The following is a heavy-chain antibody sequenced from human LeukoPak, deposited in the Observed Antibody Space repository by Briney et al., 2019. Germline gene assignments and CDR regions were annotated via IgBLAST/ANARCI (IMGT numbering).Heavy chain of an antibody. V-gene: IGHV1-2*02. CDR3: ARSPMDNFFDF. CDR1: GYTFTGYF. D-gene: IGHD2-2*03. CDR2: INPNSGDT. J-gene: IGHJ4*02. Sequence: APVKVSCKASGYTFTGYFVHGVRQAPGQGLDLMGLINPNSGDTNYAQKFQGRVTMTSDTYISTAYMELSRLRSDDTAVYYCARSPMDNFFDFWGQGTLVTVSS.